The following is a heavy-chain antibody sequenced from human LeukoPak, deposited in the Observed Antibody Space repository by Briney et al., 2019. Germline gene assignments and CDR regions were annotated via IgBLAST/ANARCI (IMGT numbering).Heavy chain of an antibody. CDR1: GFTFSSYG. D-gene: IGHD5-24*01. Sequence: PGRSLRLSCAASGFTFSSYGMHWVRQAPGKGLEWVAVISYDGSNKYYADSVKGRFTISRDNSKNTLYLQMNSLRAEGTAVYYCAKDYGMATISLDYWGQGTLVTVSS. CDR2: ISYDGSNK. CDR3: AKDYGMATISLDY. J-gene: IGHJ4*02. V-gene: IGHV3-30*18.